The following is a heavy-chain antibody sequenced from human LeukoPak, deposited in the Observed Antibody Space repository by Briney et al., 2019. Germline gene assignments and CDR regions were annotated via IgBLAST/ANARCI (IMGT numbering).Heavy chain of an antibody. CDR2: ISSSGSTI. J-gene: IGHJ4*02. V-gene: IGHV3-11*01. Sequence: GGSLRLSCAASGFTFSDYYMSWIRQAPGKGLEWVSYISSSGSTIYYADSVKGRFTISRDNAKNSLYLQMNSLRVEDTAVYYCARDRFDSSGYVEYWGQGTLVTVSS. D-gene: IGHD3-22*01. CDR3: ARDRFDSSGYVEY. CDR1: GFTFSDYY.